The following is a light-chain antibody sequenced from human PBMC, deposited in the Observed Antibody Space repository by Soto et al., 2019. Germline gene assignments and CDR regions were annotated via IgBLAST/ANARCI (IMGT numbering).Light chain of an antibody. J-gene: IGKJ2*01. CDR2: DAS. Sequence: EIVLTQSPATLSLSPGERATLSCRAGQSVSSYLAWYQQKPGQAPRLLIYDASNRATGIPARFSGSGSGTDFTLTISSLEPEDFAFYYCQQRRNWPRTFGQGTKLEIK. V-gene: IGKV3-11*01. CDR3: QQRRNWPRT. CDR1: QSVSSY.